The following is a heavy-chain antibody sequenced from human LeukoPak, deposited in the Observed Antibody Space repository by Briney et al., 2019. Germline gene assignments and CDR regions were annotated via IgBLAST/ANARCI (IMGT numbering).Heavy chain of an antibody. CDR1: GFTFSDYW. Sequence: GGSLRLSCAASGFTFSDYWMHWVRRAPGKGLEWVSYISGSGSTIYYADSVKGRFTISRDNAQNSLYLQMNSLRAEDTAVYYCAREIGWFFDYWGQGTLVTVSS. J-gene: IGHJ4*02. D-gene: IGHD6-19*01. CDR3: AREIGWFFDY. CDR2: ISGSGSTI. V-gene: IGHV3-11*04.